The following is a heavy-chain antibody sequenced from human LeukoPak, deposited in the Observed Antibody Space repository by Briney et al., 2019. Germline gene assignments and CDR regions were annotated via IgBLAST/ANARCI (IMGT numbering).Heavy chain of an antibody. CDR2: IYSGGST. D-gene: IGHD3-22*01. CDR1: GLTVSSNY. CDR3: ARGGGGYYPDLDY. V-gene: IGHV3-53*01. J-gene: IGHJ4*02. Sequence: PGGSLRLSCAASGLTVSSNYMSWVRQAPGKGLEWVSVIYSGGSTYYADSVKGRFTISRDNSKNTLYLQMNSLRAEDTAVYYCARGGGGYYPDLDYWGQGTLVTVSS.